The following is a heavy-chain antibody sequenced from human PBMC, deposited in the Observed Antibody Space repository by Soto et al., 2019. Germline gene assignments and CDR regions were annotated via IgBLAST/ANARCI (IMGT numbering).Heavy chain of an antibody. CDR3: AKDVEVITFGGVIVPHPFDY. CDR1: GFTFSSYA. J-gene: IGHJ4*02. Sequence: PGGSLRLSCAASGFTFSSYAMSWVRQAPGKGLEWVSAISGSGGSTYYADSVKGRFTISRDNSKNTLYLQMNSLRAEDTAVYYCAKDVEVITFGGVIVPHPFDYWGQGTLVTVSS. V-gene: IGHV3-23*01. CDR2: ISGSGGST. D-gene: IGHD3-16*02.